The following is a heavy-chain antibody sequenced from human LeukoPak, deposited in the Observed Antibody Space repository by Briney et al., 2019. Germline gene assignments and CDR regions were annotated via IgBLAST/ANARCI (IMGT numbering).Heavy chain of an antibody. CDR2: INPSGGST. V-gene: IGHV1-46*01. CDR1: GYTFTSYY. D-gene: IGHD6-6*01. J-gene: IGHJ5*02. CDR3: AYSSSSYWFDP. Sequence: AASVKVSCKASGYTFTSYYMHWVRQAPGQGLEWMGIINPSGGSTSYAQKFQGRVTMTRDMSTSTVYMELSSLRSEDTAVYYCAYSSSSYWFDPWGQGTLVTVSS.